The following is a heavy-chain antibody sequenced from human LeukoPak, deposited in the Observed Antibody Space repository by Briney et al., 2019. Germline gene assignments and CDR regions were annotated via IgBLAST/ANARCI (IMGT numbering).Heavy chain of an antibody. Sequence: PSETLSLTCAVYGGSFSGYYWSWIRQPPGEGLEWIGEINHNGSTNYNPSLKSRVTISVDTSKNQFSLKLSSVTAADTAVYYCARAARHFWSGYYTGANWFDPWGQGTLVTVSS. V-gene: IGHV4-34*01. J-gene: IGHJ5*02. CDR1: GGSFSGYY. CDR2: INHNGST. D-gene: IGHD3-3*02. CDR3: ARAARHFWSGYYTGANWFDP.